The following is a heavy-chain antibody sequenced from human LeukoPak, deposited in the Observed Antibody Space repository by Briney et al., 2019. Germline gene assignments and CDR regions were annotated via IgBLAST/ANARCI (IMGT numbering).Heavy chain of an antibody. CDR3: ARDQSSVFDY. D-gene: IGHD3-22*01. Sequence: QPGGSLRLSCTASGFTFSSYWVHWVRHGPGKGLVWVSRINRDGSSTTYADSVKGRFTISRDNAKNTLYLQMNSLRAEDTAVYYCARDQSSVFDYWGQGTLVSVSS. J-gene: IGHJ4*02. CDR2: INRDGSST. CDR1: GFTFSSYW. V-gene: IGHV3-74*01.